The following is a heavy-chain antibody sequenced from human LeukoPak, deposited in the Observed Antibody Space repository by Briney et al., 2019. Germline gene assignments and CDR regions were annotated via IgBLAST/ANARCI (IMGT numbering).Heavy chain of an antibody. V-gene: IGHV3-11*01. J-gene: IGHJ4*02. CDR2: ISSSGSTI. CDR1: GFTFSDYY. Sequence: PGGSLRLSCAGSGFTFSDYYMSWIRQAPGKGLEWVSYISSSGSTIYYADSVKGRFTISRDNAKNSLYLQMNSLRAEDTAVYYCARVVPPDIAVAGHFDYWGQGTLVTVSS. D-gene: IGHD6-19*01. CDR3: ARVVPPDIAVAGHFDY.